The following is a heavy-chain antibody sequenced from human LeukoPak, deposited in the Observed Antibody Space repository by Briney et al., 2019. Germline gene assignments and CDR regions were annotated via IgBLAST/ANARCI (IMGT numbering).Heavy chain of an antibody. J-gene: IGHJ4*02. CDR3: AGEAVAGTKFDY. Sequence: SETLSLTCTVSGGSISSSSYYWGWIRQPPGKGLEWIGSIYYSGSTYYNPSLKSRVTISVDTSKNQFSLKLSSVTAADTAVYYCAGEAVAGTKFDYWGLGTLVTVSS. V-gene: IGHV4-39*07. CDR2: IYYSGST. CDR1: GGSISSSSYY. D-gene: IGHD6-19*01.